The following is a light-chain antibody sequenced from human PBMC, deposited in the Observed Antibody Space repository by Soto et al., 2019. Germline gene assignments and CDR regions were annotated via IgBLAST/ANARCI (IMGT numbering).Light chain of an antibody. V-gene: IGLV1-40*01. J-gene: IGLJ2*01. CDR2: ANS. CDR3: QSYDSSLSGVV. Sequence: QSALTQPPSVSGAPGQRVTISCTGSSSNIGAGYDVHWYQQLPGTAPELLIYANSNRPSGVPDRFSGSKSGTSASLAITGLQAEDEADYYCQSYDSSLSGVVFGGGTQLTVL. CDR1: SSNIGAGYD.